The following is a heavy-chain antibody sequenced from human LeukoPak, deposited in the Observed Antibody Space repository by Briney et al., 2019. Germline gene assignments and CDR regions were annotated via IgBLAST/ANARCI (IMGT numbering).Heavy chain of an antibody. D-gene: IGHD6-13*01. CDR2: INPSGGST. J-gene: IGHJ6*03. CDR1: GYTFTSYY. V-gene: IGHV1-46*01. Sequence: ASVKVSCKASGYTFTSYYMHWVRQAPGQGLEGMGIINPSGGSTSYAQKFQGRVTMTRDMSTSTVYMELSSLRSEDTAVYYCARDRGAAGYYYCYYMDVWGKGTTVTVSS. CDR3: ARDRGAAGYYYCYYMDV.